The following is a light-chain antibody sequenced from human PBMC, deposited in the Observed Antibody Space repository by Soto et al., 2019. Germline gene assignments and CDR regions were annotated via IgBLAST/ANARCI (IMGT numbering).Light chain of an antibody. Sequence: EIVMTQSPGTLSLSPGERATLSCRASQSVSSSYLAWYQHKPGQAPRLLIHGASSRVTGIPDRFSGSGSGTDFTLTITRLEPEDFAVYYCQQYGSSPLTFGGGTKVDIK. CDR1: QSVSSSY. J-gene: IGKJ4*01. CDR3: QQYGSSPLT. CDR2: GAS. V-gene: IGKV3-20*01.